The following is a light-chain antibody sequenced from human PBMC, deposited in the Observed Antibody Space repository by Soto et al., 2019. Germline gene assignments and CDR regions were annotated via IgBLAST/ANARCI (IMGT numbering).Light chain of an antibody. CDR2: AAS. CDR3: QQSFSAPLT. Sequence: DIQMTQSPSSLSASVGDRVSITCRASQSISNSLNWYQQRPGKAPRLLIYAASNLHSGVPSRFSGGGSGSDFTLSIGSLQREDFATYYCQQSFSAPLTFGGGTKVDIK. CDR1: QSISNS. V-gene: IGKV1-39*01. J-gene: IGKJ4*01.